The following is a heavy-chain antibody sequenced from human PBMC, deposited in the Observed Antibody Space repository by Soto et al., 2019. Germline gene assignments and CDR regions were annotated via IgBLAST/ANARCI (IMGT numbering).Heavy chain of an antibody. J-gene: IGHJ4*02. D-gene: IGHD1-1*01. V-gene: IGHV1-2*02. CDR2: INPNSGGT. Sequence: GASVKVSCKASGYTFSDYYIHWVRQGPGQGLEWMGWINPNSGGTKYAPKFQGGVTMTRDTSITTAYMELSRLRSGDTAVYYCAREPATAKPEGVDFWGQGTLVTVSS. CDR1: GYTFSDYY. CDR3: AREPATAKPEGVDF.